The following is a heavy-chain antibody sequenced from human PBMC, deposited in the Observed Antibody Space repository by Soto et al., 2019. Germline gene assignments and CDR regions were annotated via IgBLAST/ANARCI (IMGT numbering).Heavy chain of an antibody. CDR2: ISGSGGST. J-gene: IGHJ6*02. D-gene: IGHD2-15*01. V-gene: IGHV3-23*01. Sequence: GGSLRLSCAASGFTFSSYAMSWVRQAPGKGLEWVSAISGSGGSTYYADSVKGRFTISRDNSKNTLYLQMNSLRAEDTAVYYCAKDSPGWRYYYFGMDVWGQETTVTVSS. CDR1: GFTFSSYA. CDR3: AKDSPGWRYYYFGMDV.